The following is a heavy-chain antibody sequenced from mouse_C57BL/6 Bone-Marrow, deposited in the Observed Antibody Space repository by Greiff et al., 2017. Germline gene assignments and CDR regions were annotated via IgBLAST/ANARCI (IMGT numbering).Heavy chain of an antibody. V-gene: IGHV1-9*01. CDR2: ILPGSGST. CDR1: GYTFTGYW. J-gene: IGHJ3*01. Sequence: VQLQESGADLMKPGASVKLSCKATGYTFTGYWIEWVQQRPGHGLEWIGEILPGSGSTNYNEKFKGKGTFTEDTSSNTDYMQLSSLTTEDSALYYDACGFCRGWFAYWGQGTLVTVSA. CDR3: ACGFCRGWFAY.